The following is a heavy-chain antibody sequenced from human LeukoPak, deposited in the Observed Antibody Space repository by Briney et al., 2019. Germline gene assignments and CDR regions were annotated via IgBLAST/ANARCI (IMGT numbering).Heavy chain of an antibody. CDR3: ARGDDSSGYYPLDY. D-gene: IGHD3-22*01. CDR2: TYSGGST. Sequence: GGSLRLSCAASGFTVSSNYMSWVRQAPGKGLEWVSVTYSGGSTYYADSVKGRFTISRDNSKNTLYLQMNSLRAEDTAVYYCARGDDSSGYYPLDYWGQGTLVTVSS. CDR1: GFTVSSNY. V-gene: IGHV3-66*01. J-gene: IGHJ4*02.